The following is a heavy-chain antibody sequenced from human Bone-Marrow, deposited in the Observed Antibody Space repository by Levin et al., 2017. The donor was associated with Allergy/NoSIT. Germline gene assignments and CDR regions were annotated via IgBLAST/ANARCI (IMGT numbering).Heavy chain of an antibody. CDR1: GGTFSSYA. CDR3: AGYPIVGATRVVPY. D-gene: IGHD1-26*01. V-gene: IGHV1-69*06. J-gene: IGHJ4*02. Sequence: SVKVSCKASGGTFSSYAISWVRQAPGQGLEWMGGIIPIFGTANYAQKFQGRVTITADKSTSTAYMELSSLRSEDTAVYYCAGYPIVGATRVVPYWGQGTLVTVSS. CDR2: IIPIFGTA.